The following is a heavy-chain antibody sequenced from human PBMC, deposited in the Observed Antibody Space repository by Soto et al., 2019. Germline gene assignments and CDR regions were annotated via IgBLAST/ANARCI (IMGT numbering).Heavy chain of an antibody. D-gene: IGHD3-9*01. CDR1: GGSISSSSYY. J-gene: IGHJ4*02. V-gene: IGHV4-39*01. CDR2: IYYSGST. Sequence: SETLSLTCTVSGGSISSSSYYWGWIRQPPGKGLEWIGSIYYSGSTYYNPSLKSRVTISVDTSKNQFSLKLSSVTAADTAVYYCARQHYDILTGYYMHFDYWGQGTLVTVSS. CDR3: ARQHYDILTGYYMHFDY.